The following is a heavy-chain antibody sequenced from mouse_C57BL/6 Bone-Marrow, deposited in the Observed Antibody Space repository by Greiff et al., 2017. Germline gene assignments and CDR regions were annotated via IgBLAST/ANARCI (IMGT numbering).Heavy chain of an antibody. CDR3: ASIYYGSRLYYYAMDY. V-gene: IGHV2-2*01. D-gene: IGHD1-1*01. CDR2: IWSGGST. J-gene: IGHJ4*01. Sequence: QVQLKESGPGLVQPSQSLSITCTVSGFSLTSYGVHWVRQSPGKGLEWLGVIWSGGSTDYNAAFISRLSISKDNSKSQVFFKMNSLQADDTAIYYCASIYYGSRLYYYAMDYWGQGTSVTVSS. CDR1: GFSLTSYG.